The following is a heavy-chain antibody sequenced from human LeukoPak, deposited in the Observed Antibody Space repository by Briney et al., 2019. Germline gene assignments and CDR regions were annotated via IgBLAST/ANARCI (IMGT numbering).Heavy chain of an antibody. CDR3: ARESRESKLANYFYDSSGFSNIDY. CDR1: GFTFNSYA. D-gene: IGHD3-22*01. Sequence: GGSLRLSCAASGFTFNSYAMSWVRQAPGKGLEWVSTINVSGDNTYYADSVKGRFTISRDNSKSTLYLQVRSLTAEDTAVYYCARESRESKLANYFYDSSGFSNIDYWGQGTLVTVSS. CDR2: INVSGDNT. J-gene: IGHJ4*02. V-gene: IGHV3-23*01.